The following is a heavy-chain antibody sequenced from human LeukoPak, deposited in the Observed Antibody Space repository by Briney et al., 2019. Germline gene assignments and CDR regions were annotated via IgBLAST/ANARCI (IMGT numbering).Heavy chain of an antibody. D-gene: IGHD1-26*01. Sequence: GGSLRLSCAASGFTFAGYAMSWVRQAPGKGLEWVSAISGSGGSTYYADSVKGRFTISRDNSNTLYLQMNSLRAEDTAVYYCAKEGIVGVYYGMDVWGQGTTVTVSS. CDR2: ISGSGGST. CDR1: GFTFAGYA. J-gene: IGHJ6*02. CDR3: AKEGIVGVYYGMDV. V-gene: IGHV3-23*01.